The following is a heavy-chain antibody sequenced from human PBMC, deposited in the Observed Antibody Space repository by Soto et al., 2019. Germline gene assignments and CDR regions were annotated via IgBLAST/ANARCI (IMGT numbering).Heavy chain of an antibody. V-gene: IGHV1-18*01. Sequence: QVQLVQSGAEVKKPGASVKVSCKASGYTFTNYGISWVRQAPGQGLEWMGWISAYNGNRNYAQKFQGRVTMTTDTSTSTAYMELRSLRFDDTAVYYCASGKDYGDYVDYWGQGTLVTVSS. J-gene: IGHJ4*02. D-gene: IGHD4-17*01. CDR2: ISAYNGNR. CDR3: ASGKDYGDYVDY. CDR1: GYTFTNYG.